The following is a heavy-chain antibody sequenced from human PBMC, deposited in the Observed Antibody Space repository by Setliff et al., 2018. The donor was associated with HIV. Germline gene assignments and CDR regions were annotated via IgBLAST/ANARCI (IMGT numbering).Heavy chain of an antibody. CDR3: AREIPYSYGGRGHPL. V-gene: IGHV4-34*01. CDR2: VNRGRRT. D-gene: IGHD3-22*01. J-gene: IGHJ4*02. Sequence: SETLSLTCALYGGSFSDYYWSWIRRPPGMGLEWIGEVNRGRRTNYNSSLKSRVTISIDTSRNQFSLTVSYVTAADTAVYYCAREIPYSYGGRGHPLWGQGTLVTVSS. CDR1: GGSFSDYY.